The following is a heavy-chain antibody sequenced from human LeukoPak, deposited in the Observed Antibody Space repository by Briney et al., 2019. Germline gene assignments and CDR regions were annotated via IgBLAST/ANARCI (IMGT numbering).Heavy chain of an antibody. J-gene: IGHJ4*02. CDR3: AKDLWKADY. Sequence: GGSLRLSCAASGFTFSSYAMSWVRQAPGKGLEWVSAIGGDAVSTYYADSVKGQFSISRDNSKNTLYLQMNSLRADDTAVYYCAKDLWKADYWGQGTLVTVSS. V-gene: IGHV3-23*01. D-gene: IGHD3-3*01. CDR1: GFTFSSYA. CDR2: IGGDAVST.